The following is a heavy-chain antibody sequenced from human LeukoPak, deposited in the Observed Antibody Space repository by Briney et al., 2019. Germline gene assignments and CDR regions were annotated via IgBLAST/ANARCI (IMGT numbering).Heavy chain of an antibody. V-gene: IGHV3-48*03. CDR3: ARELKSSSWYFFDY. Sequence: GGSLRLSCAASGFTFSSYEMNWVRQAPGKELEWISYISSSGSAIYYADSVKRRFTISRDNAKNSLYLQMNSLSAEDTAVYYCARELKSSSWYFFDYWGQGTLVTVSS. CDR2: ISSSGSAI. J-gene: IGHJ4*02. D-gene: IGHD6-13*01. CDR1: GFTFSSYE.